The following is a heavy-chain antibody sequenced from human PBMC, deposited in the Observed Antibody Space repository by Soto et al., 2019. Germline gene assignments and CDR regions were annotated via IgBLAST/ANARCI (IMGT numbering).Heavy chain of an antibody. CDR3: AKLAFWSTYYDYGLDV. Sequence: QTGGSLRLSCAASEFTVSSNYMSWVRQAPGKGLEWLSVIYTGGSTYYADSVKGRFTISRDNSQNTLYLQMNSLRAEDTAVYYCAKLAFWSTYYDYGLDVCGQGTTVTVSS. D-gene: IGHD3-3*01. V-gene: IGHV3-53*01. CDR2: IYTGGST. CDR1: EFTVSSNY. J-gene: IGHJ6*02.